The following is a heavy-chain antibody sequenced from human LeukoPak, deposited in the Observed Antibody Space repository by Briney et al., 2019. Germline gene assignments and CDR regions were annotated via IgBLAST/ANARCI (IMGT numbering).Heavy chain of an antibody. Sequence: GGSLRLPCATSGFTFGDYAMSWVRQAPGKGLEWVGFIRSKNYGGTTEYAASVKGRFTISRDDSEGIAYLQMDSLKTEDTAVYYCSRGPTQLWLHNGMAVWGQGTTVTVSS. CDR2: IRSKNYGGTT. V-gene: IGHV3-49*04. J-gene: IGHJ6*02. CDR1: GFTFGDYA. CDR3: SRGPTQLWLHNGMAV. D-gene: IGHD5-18*01.